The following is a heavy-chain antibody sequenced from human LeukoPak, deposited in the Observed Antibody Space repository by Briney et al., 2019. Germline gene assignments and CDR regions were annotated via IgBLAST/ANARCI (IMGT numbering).Heavy chain of an antibody. J-gene: IGHJ6*03. CDR1: GGTFSSYA. V-gene: IGHV1-69*05. D-gene: IGHD5-24*01. Sequence: GASVKVSCRASGGTFSSYAISWVRQAPGQGLEWMGRIIPIFGTANYAQKFQGRVTITTDESTSTAYMELSSLRSEDTAVYYCARGVPIRDYYYYMDVWGKGTTVTVSS. CDR3: ARGVPIRDYYYYMDV. CDR2: IIPIFGTA.